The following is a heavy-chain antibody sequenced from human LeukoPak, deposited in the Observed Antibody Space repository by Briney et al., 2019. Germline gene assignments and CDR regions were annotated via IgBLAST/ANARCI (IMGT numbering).Heavy chain of an antibody. D-gene: IGHD2-2*01. CDR3: ARDKGDIVVVPAAGWGMDV. CDR2: ISGSGGST. CDR1: GFTFSSYA. Sequence: GGSLRLSCAASGFTFSSYAMSWVRQAPGKGLEWVSAISGSGGSTYYADSVKGRFTISRDNSKNSLYLQMNSLRAEDTAVYYCARDKGDIVVVPAAGWGMDVWGQGTTVTVSS. V-gene: IGHV3-23*01. J-gene: IGHJ6*02.